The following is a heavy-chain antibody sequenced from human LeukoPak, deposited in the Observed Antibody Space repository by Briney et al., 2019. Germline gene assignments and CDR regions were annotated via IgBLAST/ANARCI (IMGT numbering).Heavy chain of an antibody. CDR2: ITGSGGFT. V-gene: IGHV3-23*01. CDR3: VRSLDY. J-gene: IGHJ4*02. Sequence: QAGGSLRLSCAASGFPFSTYAMNWVRQAPGKGLEWVSVITGSGGFTQYADSAKGRFTISRDNSKNTVYLQMNSLRVEDTALYYCVRSLDYWGQGTLVTVSS. CDR1: GFPFSTYA.